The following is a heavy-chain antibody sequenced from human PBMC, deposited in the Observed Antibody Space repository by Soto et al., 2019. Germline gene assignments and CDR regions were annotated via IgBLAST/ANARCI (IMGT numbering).Heavy chain of an antibody. CDR1: GGSISGSNCH. J-gene: IGHJ4*02. CDR3: AKDGGSYYFGTIDH. D-gene: IGHD1-26*01. V-gene: IGHV4-39*01. Sequence: SETLSLTCTVSGGSISGSNCHWGWIRQSPGKGLEWIGSIYNTRSTYYNPAHKTRVTITADTPKDQFSLKLNSMTAADTSVYYCAKDGGSYYFGTIDHWGQGTLVTVSS. CDR2: IYNTRST.